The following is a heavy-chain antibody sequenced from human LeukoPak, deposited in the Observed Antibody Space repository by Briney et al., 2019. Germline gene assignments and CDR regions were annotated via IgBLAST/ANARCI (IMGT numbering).Heavy chain of an antibody. V-gene: IGHV3-30*09. J-gene: IGHJ3*02. CDR3: ARVGLGITIFGVVKNAFDI. D-gene: IGHD3-3*01. Sequence: GGSLRLSCAASGFTFSSYAMHWVRQAPGKGLEWVAVISYDGSNKYYADSVKGRFAISRDNSKNSLYLQMNSLRAEDTAVYYCARVGLGITIFGVVKNAFDIWGQGTMVTVS. CDR2: ISYDGSNK. CDR1: GFTFSSYA.